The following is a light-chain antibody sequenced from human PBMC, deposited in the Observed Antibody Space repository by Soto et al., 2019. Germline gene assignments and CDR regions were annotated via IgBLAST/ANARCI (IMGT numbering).Light chain of an antibody. CDR2: DAS. J-gene: IGKJ4*01. CDR1: QSVSSY. Sequence: EIVLTQSPATLSLSPGERATLSCRASQSVSSYLAWYQQKPGQAPRLLIYDASNRATGIPARFSGSGSVTDFTLTISSLVPEDFVIYYCQQRSNWPPVTFGGGTKVEIK. CDR3: QQRSNWPPVT. V-gene: IGKV3-11*01.